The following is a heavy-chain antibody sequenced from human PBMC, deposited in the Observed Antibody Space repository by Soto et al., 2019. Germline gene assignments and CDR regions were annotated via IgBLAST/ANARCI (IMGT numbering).Heavy chain of an antibody. J-gene: IGHJ6*02. CDR3: AKNGQPPYNYYGLDV. CDR1: GYTFTRYG. CDR2: ISGYNGDT. D-gene: IGHD2-8*01. V-gene: IGHV1-18*01. Sequence: QGHLVKSEAEVKKSGASVKVSCKASGYTFTRYGISWVRQAPGQGLEWRGWISGYNGDTNDAQKFQSRGSTTTDTSTTTAYIELRSPTSDDTAVYYCAKNGQPPYNYYGLDVWGQGTKVTVSS.